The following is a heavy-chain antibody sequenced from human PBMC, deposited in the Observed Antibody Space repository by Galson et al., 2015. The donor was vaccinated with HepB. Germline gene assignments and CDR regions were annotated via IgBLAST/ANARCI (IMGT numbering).Heavy chain of an antibody. CDR1: GFTFSDYY. D-gene: IGHD2-2*02. Sequence: SLRLSCAASGFTFSDYYMSWIRQAPGKGLEWVSYISSSSSYTNYADSVKGRFTISRDNAKNSLYLQMNSLRAEDTAVYYCARGDCSSTSCYISYYYYGMDVWGQGTTVTVSS. J-gene: IGHJ6*02. CDR2: ISSSSSYT. CDR3: ARGDCSSTSCYISYYYYGMDV. V-gene: IGHV3-11*06.